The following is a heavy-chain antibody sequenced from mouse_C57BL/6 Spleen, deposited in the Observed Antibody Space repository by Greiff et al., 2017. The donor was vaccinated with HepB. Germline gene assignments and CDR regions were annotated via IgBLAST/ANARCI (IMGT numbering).Heavy chain of an antibody. V-gene: IGHV1-80*01. J-gene: IGHJ4*01. CDR2: IYPGDGDT. Sequence: QVQLQQSGAELVKPGASVKISCKASGYAFSSYWMNWVKQRPGKGLEWIGQIYPGDGDTNYNGKFKGKATLTADKSSSTAYMQLSSLTSEDSAVYFCACHLYYDYDEADAMDYWGQGTSVTVSS. CDR1: GYAFSSYW. CDR3: ACHLYYDYDEADAMDY. D-gene: IGHD2-4*01.